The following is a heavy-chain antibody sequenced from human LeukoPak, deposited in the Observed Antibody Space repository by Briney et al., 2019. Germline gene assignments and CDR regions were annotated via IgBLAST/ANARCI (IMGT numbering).Heavy chain of an antibody. J-gene: IGHJ5*02. D-gene: IGHD6-13*01. V-gene: IGHV4-39*01. Sequence: SETLSLTCTVSGGSISSSSYYWGWIRQPPGKGLEWIGSIYYSGSTYYNPSLKSRVTISVDTSKNQFSQKLSSVTAADTAVYYCARQSGYSSSFWFDPWGQGTLVTVSS. CDR1: GGSISSSSYY. CDR2: IYYSGST. CDR3: ARQSGYSSSFWFDP.